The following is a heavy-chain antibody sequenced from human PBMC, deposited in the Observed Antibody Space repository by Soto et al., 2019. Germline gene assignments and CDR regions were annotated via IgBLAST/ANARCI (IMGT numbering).Heavy chain of an antibody. D-gene: IGHD5-18*01. CDR3: TTGWIQLYEGGY. Sequence: GGSLRLSCAASGFTFSGSAMHWVRQASGKGLEWVGRIRSKANSYATAYAASVKGRFTISRDDSKNTAYLQMNSLKTEDTAVYYCTTGWIQLYEGGYWGQRTLVAVSS. V-gene: IGHV3-73*01. J-gene: IGHJ4*02. CDR2: IRSKANSYAT. CDR1: GFTFSGSA.